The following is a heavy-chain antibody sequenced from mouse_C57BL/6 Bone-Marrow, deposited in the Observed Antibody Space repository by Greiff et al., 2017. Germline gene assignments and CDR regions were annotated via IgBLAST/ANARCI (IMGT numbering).Heavy chain of an antibody. D-gene: IGHD1-1*01. CDR3: ARLGGYYFGYFDY. V-gene: IGHV5-12*01. CDR1: GFTYSDYY. CDR2: ISNGGGST. J-gene: IGHJ2*01. Sequence: EVKVEESGGGLVQPGGSLKLSCAASGFTYSDYYMYWVRQTPEKRLEWVAYISNGGGSTYYPDTVKGRFTISRDNAKNTLYLQMSRLKSEDTAMYYCARLGGYYFGYFDYWGQGTTLTVSS.